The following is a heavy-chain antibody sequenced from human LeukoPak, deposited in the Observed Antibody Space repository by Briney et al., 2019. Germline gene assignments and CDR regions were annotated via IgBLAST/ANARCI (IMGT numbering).Heavy chain of an antibody. D-gene: IGHD1-26*01. CDR2: IYFSGST. J-gene: IGHJ4*02. V-gene: IGHV4-4*07. Sequence: SETLSLTCTVSGGSLNPYYWSWIRQPAGKGLEWIGRIYFSGSTHYIPSLQSRVTMSVDTSKNQFSLKLSSVTAADTAVYYCARGGSGTYYHYWGQGTLVTVSS. CDR1: GGSLNPYY. CDR3: ARGGSGTYYHY.